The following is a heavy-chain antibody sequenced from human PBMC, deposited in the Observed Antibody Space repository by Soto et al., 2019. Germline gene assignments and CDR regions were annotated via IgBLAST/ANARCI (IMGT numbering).Heavy chain of an antibody. CDR3: ARDSRSHFDY. CDR1: GGCISSYY. CDR2: IYYSGST. Sequence: SQTLSLTCTVSGGCISSYYWSWIRQPPGKGLEWIGYIYYSGSTNYNPSLKSRVTISVDTSKNQFSRKLSSVTAADTAVYYCARDSRSHFDYWGQGTLVTVSS. D-gene: IGHD6-13*01. V-gene: IGHV4-59*01. J-gene: IGHJ4*02.